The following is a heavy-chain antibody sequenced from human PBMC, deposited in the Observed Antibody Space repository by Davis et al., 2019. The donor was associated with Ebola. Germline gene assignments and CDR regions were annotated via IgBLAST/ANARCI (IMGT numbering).Heavy chain of an antibody. D-gene: IGHD6-19*01. CDR1: GYTFTSYY. V-gene: IGHV1-46*01. Sequence: ATSVKVSCKASGYTFTSYYMHWVRQAPGQGLEWMGIINPSGGSTSYARKFQGRVTMTTDTSTSTAYMELRSLRSDDTAVYYCARDTSGIAVAGQWGQGTLVTVSS. CDR2: INPSGGST. J-gene: IGHJ4*02. CDR3: ARDTSGIAVAGQ.